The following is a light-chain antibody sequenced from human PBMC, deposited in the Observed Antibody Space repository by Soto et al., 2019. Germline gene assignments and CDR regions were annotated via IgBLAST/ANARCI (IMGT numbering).Light chain of an antibody. CDR3: QQYNNWPPWT. Sequence: EIVMTQSPATLSVSPGERATLSCRASQSVSSNLAWYQQKPGQAPRLLIYGASTRATGIPARFSGSGSGTEFTLTICSLQSEDFAVYYSQQYNNWPPWTFGQGTKVDIK. V-gene: IGKV3-15*01. CDR1: QSVSSN. J-gene: IGKJ1*01. CDR2: GAS.